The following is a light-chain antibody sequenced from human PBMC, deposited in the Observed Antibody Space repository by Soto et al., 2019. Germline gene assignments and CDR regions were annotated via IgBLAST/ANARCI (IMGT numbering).Light chain of an antibody. CDR2: DAS. V-gene: IGKV3-11*01. Sequence: EIVLTQSPATLSLSRGERATLSCRASQSVSSNLAWYQQKPGQAPRLLIYDASNRATGIPARFSGSGSGTDFTLTISRLEREDFAVYYCQRGDTFGQGTRLQIK. J-gene: IGKJ5*01. CDR1: QSVSSN. CDR3: QRGDT.